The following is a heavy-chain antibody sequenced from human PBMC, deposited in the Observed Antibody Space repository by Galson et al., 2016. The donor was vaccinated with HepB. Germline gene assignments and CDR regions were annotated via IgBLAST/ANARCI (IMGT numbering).Heavy chain of an antibody. CDR1: GFSLSSFA. J-gene: IGHJ4*02. CDR3: AKDHPSPGWPSFES. Sequence: SLRLSCAASGFSLSSFAMSWVRQAPGKGLEWVASFSNIQKTYNGSPVEGRFTITRDDSTSTLILQMNNLRPEDTAVYYCAKDHPSPGWPSFESGGQGTLVIVSS. CDR2: FSNIQKT. V-gene: IGHV3-23*01. D-gene: IGHD6-19*01.